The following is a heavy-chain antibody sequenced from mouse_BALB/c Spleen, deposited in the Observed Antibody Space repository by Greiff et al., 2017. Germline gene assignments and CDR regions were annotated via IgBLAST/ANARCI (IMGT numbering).Heavy chain of an antibody. CDR2: INPSTGYT. D-gene: IGHD1-1*02. CDR1: GYTFTSYW. V-gene: IGHV1-7*01. CDR3: ARSGYGGPLAY. Sequence: VQLQQSGAELAKPGASVKMSCKASGYTFTSYWMHWVKQRPGQGLEWIGYINPSTGYTEYNQKFKDKATLTADKSSSTAYMQLSSLTSEDSAVYYCARSGYGGPLAYWGQGTLVTVSA. J-gene: IGHJ3*01.